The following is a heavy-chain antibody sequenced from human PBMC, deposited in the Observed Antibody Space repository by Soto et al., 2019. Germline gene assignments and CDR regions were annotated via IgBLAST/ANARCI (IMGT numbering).Heavy chain of an antibody. J-gene: IGHJ6*03. CDR1: GFTFSSYA. Sequence: GGSLRLSCAASGFTFSSYAMSWVRQAPGKGLEWVSAISGSGGSTYYADSVKGRFTISRDNSKNTLYLQMNSLRAEETAVYYCAKDPQGPDYYYYMDVWGKGTTVTVSS. CDR2: ISGSGGST. V-gene: IGHV3-23*01. CDR3: AKDPQGPDYYYYMDV.